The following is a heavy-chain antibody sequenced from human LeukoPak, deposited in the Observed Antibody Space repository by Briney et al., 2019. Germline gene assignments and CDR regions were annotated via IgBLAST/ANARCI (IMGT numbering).Heavy chain of an antibody. CDR1: GFTFSSYA. CDR3: AKEMRQQLAIDY. D-gene: IGHD6-13*01. V-gene: IGHV3-23*01. Sequence: PGGSLRLSCAASGFTFSSYAMNWVRQAPGRGLEWVSSISGSGGSTYYADSVTGRFTISRDNSKNTLYLQMNSLRAEDTAVYYCAKEMRQQLAIDYWGQGTLVTVSS. J-gene: IGHJ4*02. CDR2: ISGSGGST.